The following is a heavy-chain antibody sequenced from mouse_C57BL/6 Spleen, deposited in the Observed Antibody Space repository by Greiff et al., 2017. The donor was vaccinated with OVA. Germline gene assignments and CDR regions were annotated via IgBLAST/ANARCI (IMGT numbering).Heavy chain of an antibody. J-gene: IGHJ4*01. V-gene: IGHV1-64*01. D-gene: IGHD1-1*01. CDR3: ARGYYYGSSSYAMDY. CDR1: GYTFTSYW. Sequence: QVQLKQSGAELVKPGASVKLSCKASGYTFTSYWMHWVKQRPGQGLEWIGMIHPNSGSTNYNEKFKSKATLTVDKSSSTAYMQLSSLTSEDSAVYYCARGYYYGSSSYAMDYWGQGTSVTVSS. CDR2: IHPNSGST.